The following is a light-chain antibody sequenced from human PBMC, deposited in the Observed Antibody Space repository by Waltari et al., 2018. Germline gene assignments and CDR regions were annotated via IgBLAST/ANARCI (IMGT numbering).Light chain of an antibody. CDR2: DAS. CDR3: QQRSNWPLT. J-gene: IGKJ3*01. CDR1: QRVSSY. V-gene: IGKV3-11*01. Sequence: EIVLTQSPATLSLSPGERATLSCRASQRVSSYLAWYQQKPGQAPRLLIYDASNRATGSPARVSGSGSWTDFTLTISGLEPEDFAVYYCQQRSNWPLTFGPGTKVDIK.